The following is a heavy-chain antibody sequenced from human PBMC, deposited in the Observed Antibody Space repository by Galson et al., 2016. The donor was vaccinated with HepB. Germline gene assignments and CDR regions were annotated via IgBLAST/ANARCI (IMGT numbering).Heavy chain of an antibody. CDR1: GFSFSSFG. J-gene: IGHJ4*02. CDR3: AKDLSYSTYWPYFDQ. CDR2: ISYDGSSK. D-gene: IGHD1-26*01. V-gene: IGHV3-30*18. Sequence: SLRLSCATSGFSFSSFGMHWVRQAPGKGLEWVAIISYDGSSKSYADSMKGRFTISRDKSNTLYLQMNSLRAEDTAVYYCAKDLSYSTYWPYFDQSGQGTPVTVSS.